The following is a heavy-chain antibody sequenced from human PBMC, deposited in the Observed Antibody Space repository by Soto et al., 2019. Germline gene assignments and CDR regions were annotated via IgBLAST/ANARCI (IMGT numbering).Heavy chain of an antibody. V-gene: IGHV4-31*03. D-gene: IGHD3-16*01. J-gene: IGHJ5*02. Sequence: SETLSLTCTVSGGSISSGNHYWTWIRQHPGKGLEWIGYIFYSGSTYYNPSLKSRITISVDTSKNQFSLSMTSLTAADTAVYYCAREVTFGGVDNWFDPWGQGIPVTVSS. CDR2: IFYSGST. CDR1: GGSISSGNHY. CDR3: AREVTFGGVDNWFDP.